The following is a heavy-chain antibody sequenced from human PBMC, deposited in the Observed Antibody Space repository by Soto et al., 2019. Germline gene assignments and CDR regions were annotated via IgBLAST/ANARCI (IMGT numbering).Heavy chain of an antibody. Sequence: SEALSLTCNVSGGSITGAYYWNWIRQHPGKGLEWIGSIHYRGSTYYNPSLKTRITISLDRSNIQFSLKLSSLTAADTAVYYCARVRDSFGLDVWGQGTTVTVSS. D-gene: IGHD2-15*01. CDR3: ARVRDSFGLDV. CDR1: GGSITGAYY. J-gene: IGHJ6*02. CDR2: IHYRGST. V-gene: IGHV4-31*03.